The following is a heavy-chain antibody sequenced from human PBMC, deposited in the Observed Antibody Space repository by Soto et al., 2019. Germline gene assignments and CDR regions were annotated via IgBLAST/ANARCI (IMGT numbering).Heavy chain of an antibody. CDR3: AKEAHGGWHFFDT. D-gene: IGHD6-19*01. CDR2: ISDDGSQK. V-gene: IGHV3-30*18. CDR1: GFTFRTYG. Sequence: GGSLRLSCAASGFTFRTYGMHWVRQAPGKGLEWVAFISDDGSQKYYGDSVKGRFTISRDNSKNTLSLRMISLRTEDTSVYYCAKEAHGGWHFFDTWGQGTLVTVSS. J-gene: IGHJ4*02.